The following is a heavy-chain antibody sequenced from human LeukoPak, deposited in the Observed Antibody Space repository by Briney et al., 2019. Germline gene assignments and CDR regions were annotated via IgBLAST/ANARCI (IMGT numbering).Heavy chain of an antibody. V-gene: IGHV4-39*01. CDR2: IYYSGST. CDR1: GGSISSYY. CDR3: ASQTYDIVVVPAANV. J-gene: IGHJ4*02. Sequence: PSETLSLTCTVSGGSISSYYWGWIRQPPGKGLEWIGSIYYSGSTYYNPSLKSRVTISVDTSKNQFSLKLSSVTAADTAVYYCASQTYDIVVVPAANVWGQGTLVTVSS. D-gene: IGHD2-2*01.